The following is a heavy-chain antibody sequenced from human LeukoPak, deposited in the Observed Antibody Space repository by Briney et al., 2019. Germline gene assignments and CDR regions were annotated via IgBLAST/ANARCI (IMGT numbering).Heavy chain of an antibody. CDR2: ISWNSGSI. CDR3: AKAILRLGELSLNWFDP. D-gene: IGHD3-16*02. J-gene: IGHJ5*02. Sequence: GGSLRLSCAASGFTFDDYAMHWVRQTPGKGLEWVSGISWNSGSIGYGDSVKGRFTISRDNAKNSLYLQMNSLRAEDTALYYCAKAILRLGELSLNWFDPWGQGTLVTVSS. V-gene: IGHV3-9*01. CDR1: GFTFDDYA.